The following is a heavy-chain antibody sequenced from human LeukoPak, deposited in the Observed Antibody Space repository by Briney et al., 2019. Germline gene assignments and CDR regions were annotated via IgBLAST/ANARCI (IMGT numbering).Heavy chain of an antibody. CDR3: ASAGATQYYFDY. J-gene: IGHJ4*02. CDR2: IIPILGIA. V-gene: IGHV1-69*04. Sequence: SVKVSCKAPGGTFSSYAISWVRQAPGQGLEWMGRIIPILGIASYAQKFQGRVTITADKSTSTAYMELSSLRSEDTAVYYCASAGATQYYFDYWGQGTLVTVSS. CDR1: GGTFSSYA. D-gene: IGHD1-26*01.